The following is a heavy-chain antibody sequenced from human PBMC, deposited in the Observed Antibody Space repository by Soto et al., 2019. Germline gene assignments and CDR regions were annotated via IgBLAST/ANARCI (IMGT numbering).Heavy chain of an antibody. CDR2: MSYSGTT. Sequence: SETLSLTCTVSRYSISSGNWWGWIRQPPGKGLEWLGYMSYSGTTYYNPSLKSRVTMSVDASKKPSSLRLSSVNAVDTAVYYCGRLTPLGDPFDSWGQGILVTASS. CDR3: GRLTPLGDPFDS. D-gene: IGHD3-16*01. V-gene: IGHV4-28*01. CDR1: RYSISSGNW. J-gene: IGHJ5*01.